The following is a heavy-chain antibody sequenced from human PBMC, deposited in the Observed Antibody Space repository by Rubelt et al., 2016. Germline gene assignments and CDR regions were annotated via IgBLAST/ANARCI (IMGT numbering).Heavy chain of an antibody. Sequence: EVLLVEFGGGLVQPGGSLRLSCASSGFTFGTSWMTWVRQAPGKGPERVATIKFDGTGEYYLDSVKGRFTISRDNAKNSLDLQMNTLSAEDTAVYYCVRDVNWGRGTLVTVSS. V-gene: IGHV3-7*03. J-gene: IGHJ4*01. CDR2: IKFDGTGE. CDR1: GFTFGTSW. CDR3: VRDVN.